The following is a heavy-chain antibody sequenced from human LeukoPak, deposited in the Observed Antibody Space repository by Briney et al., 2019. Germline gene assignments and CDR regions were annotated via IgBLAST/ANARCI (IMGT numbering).Heavy chain of an antibody. V-gene: IGHV4-39*07. CDR2: IYHSGST. J-gene: IGHJ5*02. CDR1: GGSISSSSYY. Sequence: PSETLSLTCTVSGGSISSSSYYWGWIRQPPGKGLEWIGSIYHSGSTNYNPSLKSRVTISVDKSKNQFSLKLSSVTAADTAVYYCARGLVEGAAAQSNWFDPWGQGTLVTVSS. D-gene: IGHD6-13*01. CDR3: ARGLVEGAAAQSNWFDP.